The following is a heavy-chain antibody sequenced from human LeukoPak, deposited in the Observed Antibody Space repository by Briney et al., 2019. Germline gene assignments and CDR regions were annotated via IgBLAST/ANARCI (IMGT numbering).Heavy chain of an antibody. D-gene: IGHD1-1*01. CDR1: GDSIIGYY. CDR2: IHYSGST. CDR3: ARGERLGPDF. Sequence: SETQSLTCTVSGDSIIGYYWSWIRQPPGKGLEWIGYIHYSGSTNYNPSLQSRVTISVDTSRSHFSLKLSSATAADTAVYYCARGERLGPDFWGQGTLVTVSS. V-gene: IGHV4-59*01. J-gene: IGHJ4*02.